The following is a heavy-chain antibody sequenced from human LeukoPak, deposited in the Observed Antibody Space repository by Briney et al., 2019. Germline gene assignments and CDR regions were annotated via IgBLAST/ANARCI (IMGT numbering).Heavy chain of an antibody. Sequence: GGSLRLSCAASGFTFSDHYMDWVRQAPAEGLEWVGCIRNKVNSYITEYAASVTGSFTISRDDSKNILYLQMNSLRSEDSAVYYCVRVAPVIGSRYFDSWGQGALVTVSS. J-gene: IGHJ4*02. V-gene: IGHV3-72*01. CDR1: GFTFSDHY. CDR3: VRVAPVIGSRYFDS. CDR2: IRNKVNSYIT. D-gene: IGHD2-2*01.